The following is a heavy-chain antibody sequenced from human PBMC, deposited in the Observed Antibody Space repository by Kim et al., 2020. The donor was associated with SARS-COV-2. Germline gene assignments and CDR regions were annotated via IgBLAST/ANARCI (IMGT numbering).Heavy chain of an antibody. CDR1: GGSISSGSYY. J-gene: IGHJ4*02. CDR2: IYTSGST. Sequence: SETLSLTCTVSGGSISSGSYYWSWIRQPAGKGLEWIGRIYTSGSTNYNPSLKSRVTISVDTSKNQFSLKLSSVTAADTAVYYCARDLPYYSGYDRGFDYWGQGTLVTVSS. D-gene: IGHD5-12*01. CDR3: ARDLPYYSGYDRGFDY. V-gene: IGHV4-61*02.